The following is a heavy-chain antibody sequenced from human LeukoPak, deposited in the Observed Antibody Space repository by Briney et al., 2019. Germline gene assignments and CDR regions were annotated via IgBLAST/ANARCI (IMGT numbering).Heavy chain of an antibody. CDR2: IHHSGNT. CDR3: ARSHGSGSYPYYYYYGMDV. J-gene: IGHJ6*02. CDR1: GGSISSSNW. Sequence: SETLSLTCAVSGGSISSSNWWSWVRQPPGKGLEWIGEIHHSGNTNYNPSLKSRVTISVDKSKNQFSLKLSSVTAADTAVYYCARSHGSGSYPYYYYYGMDVWGQGTTVTVSS. V-gene: IGHV4-4*02. D-gene: IGHD3-22*01.